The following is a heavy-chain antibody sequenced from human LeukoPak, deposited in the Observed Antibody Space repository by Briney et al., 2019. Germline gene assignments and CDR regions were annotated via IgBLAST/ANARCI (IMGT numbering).Heavy chain of an antibody. CDR1: GFTLSSYS. J-gene: IGHJ3*02. Sequence: GGSLRLSCAASGFTLSSYSMNWVRQAPGKGLEWVSSISSSSSYIYYADSVKGRFTISRDNAKNSLYLQMNSLRAEDTAVYYCARDKAFYGSGSYYPDAFDIWGQGTMVTVSS. CDR3: ARDKAFYGSGSYYPDAFDI. V-gene: IGHV3-21*01. CDR2: ISSSSSYI. D-gene: IGHD3-10*01.